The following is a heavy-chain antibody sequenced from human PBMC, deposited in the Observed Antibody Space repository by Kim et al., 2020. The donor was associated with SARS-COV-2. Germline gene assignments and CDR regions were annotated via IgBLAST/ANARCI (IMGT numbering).Heavy chain of an antibody. Sequence: GGSLRLSCAASGFTVNNNYMTWVRQAPGKGLEWVAGINGGGGASYYVDSKNRCTISCNHNTNTPLLQLNSLRADDTAAFYYSTRLRVPEVNLPTYYGID. D-gene: IGHD3-10*01. CDR1: GFTVNNNY. CDR3: STRLRVPEVNLPTYYGID. V-gene: IGHV3-53*04. CDR2: INGGGGA. J-gene: IGHJ6*01.